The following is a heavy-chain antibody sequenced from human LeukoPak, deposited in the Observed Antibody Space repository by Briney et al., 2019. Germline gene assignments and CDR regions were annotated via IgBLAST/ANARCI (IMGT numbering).Heavy chain of an antibody. CDR3: ARVQWLANWFDP. V-gene: IGHV4-59*01. D-gene: IGHD6-19*01. Sequence: SETLSLTCTVSGGSISSYYRSWIRQPPGKGLEWIGYIYYSGSTNYNPSLKSRVTISVDTPKNQFSLKLSSVTAADTAVYYCARVQWLANWFDPWGQGTLVTVSS. J-gene: IGHJ5*02. CDR1: GGSISSYY. CDR2: IYYSGST.